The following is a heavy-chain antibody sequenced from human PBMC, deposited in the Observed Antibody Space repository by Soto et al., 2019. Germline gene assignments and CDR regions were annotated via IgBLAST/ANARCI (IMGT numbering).Heavy chain of an antibody. CDR3: ARATYDSLDY. CDR2: IYHSGST. V-gene: IGHV4-38-2*01. Sequence: SETLSLTCDVCGYSISSGYYWGWIRQPPGKGLEWIGNIYHSGSTYYNPSLKSRVTISVDTSKNRFSLKLSSVNAADTAVYYCARATYDSLDYSGPRILLTLSS. CDR1: GYSISSGYY. J-gene: IGHJ4*02. D-gene: IGHD3-9*01.